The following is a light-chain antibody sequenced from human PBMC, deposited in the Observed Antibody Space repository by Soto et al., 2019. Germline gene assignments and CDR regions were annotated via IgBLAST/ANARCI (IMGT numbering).Light chain of an antibody. CDR3: QQYHLSPLT. J-gene: IGKJ4*01. V-gene: IGKV3-20*01. Sequence: EIVLTQSPGALSVAPGETLTLSCRASEAINNNFVAWYQQRPRPVTRLLMYGASIRVSGVPDRISGRRSGTGFILNIARVEPEDSAVYFCQQYHLSPLTFGGGTQV. CDR1: EAINNNF. CDR2: GAS.